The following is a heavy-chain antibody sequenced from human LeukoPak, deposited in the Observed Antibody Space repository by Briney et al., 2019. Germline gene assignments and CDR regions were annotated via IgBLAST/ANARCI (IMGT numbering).Heavy chain of an antibody. J-gene: IGHJ6*02. D-gene: IGHD2/OR15-2a*01. CDR1: VRTVSSDY. Sequence: PGVSLRLSCAVSVRTVSSDYMTWVRQSPGGGLVWVSGFYTSGITYYTVSVKGRFTISRDSFKNTLYLQMNNLRAEDSAVYFCAGATPTSRLKSISTPYGLDVWGQGTTVTVSS. V-gene: IGHV3-53*01. CDR3: AGATPTSRLKSISTPYGLDV. CDR2: FYTSGIT.